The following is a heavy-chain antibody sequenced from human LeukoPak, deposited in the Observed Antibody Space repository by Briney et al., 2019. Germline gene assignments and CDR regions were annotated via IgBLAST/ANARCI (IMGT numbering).Heavy chain of an antibody. D-gene: IGHD2-8*02. CDR1: GGSISSYY. V-gene: IGHV4-59*12. CDR2: IYYSGST. CDR3: ARDRGFGGVYY. Sequence: SETLSLTCTVSGGSISSYYWSWIRQAPGKGLEWIGYIYYSGSTNYNPSLKSRVTISVDTSRNQFSLKLSSVTAADTAVYYCARDRGFGGVYYWGQGTLVTVSS. J-gene: IGHJ4*02.